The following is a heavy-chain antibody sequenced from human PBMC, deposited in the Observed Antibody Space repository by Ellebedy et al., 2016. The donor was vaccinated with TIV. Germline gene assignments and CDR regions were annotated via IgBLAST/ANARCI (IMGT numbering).Heavy chain of an antibody. V-gene: IGHV1-46*01. J-gene: IGHJ4*02. CDR3: AANYFESSGYKLSYFDY. D-gene: IGHD3-22*01. Sequence: AASVKVSCKASGNTFTRYNMYWVRQAPGQGLEWMGMINPSGGTATYAQKFQGRVTMTRDTSTSTVYMELSSLKADDTAVYYCAANYFESSGYKLSYFDYWGQGTLVTVSS. CDR2: INPSGGTA. CDR1: GNTFTRYN.